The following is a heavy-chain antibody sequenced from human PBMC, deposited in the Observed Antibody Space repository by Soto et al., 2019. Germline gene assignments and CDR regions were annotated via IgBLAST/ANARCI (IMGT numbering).Heavy chain of an antibody. V-gene: IGHV3-21*01. J-gene: IGHJ4*02. CDR1: GFTFSSYS. CDR2: ISSSSGYI. D-gene: IGHD3-22*01. CDR3: ARVRDYYDSSGYYFPLFDY. Sequence: EVQLVESGGGLVKPGGSLRLSCAASGFTFSSYSMNWVRQAPGKGLEWVSSISSSSGYIYYADSVKGRFTISRDNAKNSLYLQMNSLRGEDTAVYYCARVRDYYDSSGYYFPLFDYWGQRTLVTVSS.